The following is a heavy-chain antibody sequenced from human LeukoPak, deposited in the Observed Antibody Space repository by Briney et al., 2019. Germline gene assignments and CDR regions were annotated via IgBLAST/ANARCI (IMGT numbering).Heavy chain of an antibody. CDR1: GYTFTSYG. CDR3: ARGRRDIVVVPAAPPAYYYYMDV. CDR2: IIPIFGTA. V-gene: IGHV1-69*13. J-gene: IGHJ6*03. Sequence: EASVKVSRKASGYTFTSYGISWVRQAPGQGLEWVGGIIPIFGTANYAQKFQGRVTITADESTSTAYMELSSLRSEDTAVYYCARGRRDIVVVPAAPPAYYYYMDVWGKGTTVTVSS. D-gene: IGHD2-2*01.